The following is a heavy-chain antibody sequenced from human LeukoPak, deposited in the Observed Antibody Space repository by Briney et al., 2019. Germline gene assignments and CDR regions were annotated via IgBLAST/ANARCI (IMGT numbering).Heavy chain of an antibody. CDR3: ARLGYCGAGACYPPYYYYGLDV. CDR1: GGSISSSDW. Sequence: PSETLSLTCAVSGGSISSSDWWSWVRQPPGKGLEWIGEIYHSGSTNYNPSLKSRVTISVDKSKNHFSLNLTSVTAADSAVYFCARLGYCGAGACYPPYYYYGLDVWGHGTAVTVSS. D-gene: IGHD2-15*01. J-gene: IGHJ6*02. CDR2: IYHSGST. V-gene: IGHV4-4*02.